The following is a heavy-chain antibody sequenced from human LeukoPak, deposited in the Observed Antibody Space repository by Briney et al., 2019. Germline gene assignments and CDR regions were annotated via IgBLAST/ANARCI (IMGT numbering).Heavy chain of an antibody. CDR3: ARESGYSYGYSDY. Sequence: SVKVSCKASGGTFSSYAISWVRQAPGQGLEWMRRIIPIFGIANYAQKFQGRVTITADKSTSTAYRELSSMRSEDTAVYYCARESGYSYGYSDYWGQGTLVTVSS. CDR1: GGTFSSYA. J-gene: IGHJ4*02. D-gene: IGHD5-18*01. CDR2: IIPIFGIA. V-gene: IGHV1-69*04.